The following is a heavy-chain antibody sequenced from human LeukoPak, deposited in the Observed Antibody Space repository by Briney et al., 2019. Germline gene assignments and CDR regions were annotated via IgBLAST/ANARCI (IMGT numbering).Heavy chain of an antibody. Sequence: PGGSLRLSCAASGFTFSSYGMHWVRQAPGKGLEWVAVISYDGSNKYYADSVKGRFTISRDNSKNTLYLQMNSLRAEDTAVYYCAKDSYDILTGLGSGSGYFDYWGQGTLVTVSS. CDR2: ISYDGSNK. J-gene: IGHJ4*02. D-gene: IGHD3-9*01. V-gene: IGHV3-30*18. CDR1: GFTFSSYG. CDR3: AKDSYDILTGLGSGSGYFDY.